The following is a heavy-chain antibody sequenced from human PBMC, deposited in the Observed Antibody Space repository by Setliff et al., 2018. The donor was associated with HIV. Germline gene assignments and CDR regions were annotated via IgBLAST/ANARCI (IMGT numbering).Heavy chain of an antibody. D-gene: IGHD4-17*01. CDR1: GYTFTSYG. CDR2: ISAYNGNT. J-gene: IGHJ4*02. Sequence: EASVKVSCKASGYTFTSYGISWVRQAPGQGLEWMGWISAYNGNTNYAQKLQGRVTMTTDTSTSTAYRELRSLRSDDTAVYYCARDFGAVTTDYWGQGTLVTVSS. CDR3: ARDFGAVTTDY. V-gene: IGHV1-18*01.